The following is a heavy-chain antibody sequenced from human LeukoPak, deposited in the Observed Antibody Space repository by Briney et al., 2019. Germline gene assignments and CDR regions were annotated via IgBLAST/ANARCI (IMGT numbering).Heavy chain of an antibody. CDR3: TRDSYGALDY. CDR2: INRNGGST. J-gene: IGHJ4*02. V-gene: IGHV3-74*01. CDR1: GFTFSSYW. D-gene: IGHD4-17*01. Sequence: PGGSLRLSCAASGFTFSSYWMHWVRQAPGKGLVWVAFINRNGGSTSYPDSVKGRFTISRDNAKNTLYLQMNSLRAEDTAIYYCTRDSYGALDYWGQGALVTVSS.